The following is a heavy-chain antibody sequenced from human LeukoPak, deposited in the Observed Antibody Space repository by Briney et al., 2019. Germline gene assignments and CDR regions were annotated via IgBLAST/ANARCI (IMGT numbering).Heavy chain of an antibody. V-gene: IGHV3-48*01. CDR3: ARDRIAVAGCFDY. Sequence: PGGSLRLSCAASGFTFSSYSMNWVRQAPGKGLEWVSYISSSSSTIYYADSVKGRFTISRDNAKNSLYLQMNSLRAEDTAVYYCARDRIAVAGCFDYWGQGTLVTVSS. CDR1: GFTFSSYS. D-gene: IGHD6-19*01. CDR2: ISSSSSTI. J-gene: IGHJ4*02.